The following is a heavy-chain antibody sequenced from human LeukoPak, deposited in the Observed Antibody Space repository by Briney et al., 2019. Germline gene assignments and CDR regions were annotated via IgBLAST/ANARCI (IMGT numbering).Heavy chain of an antibody. CDR2: ISYEGTHK. CDR1: GFTFSSHA. Sequence: GGSLRLSCAASGFTFSSHAMHWVRQAPGKGLEWVALISYEGTHKYYADSVQGRFTISRDTSKNSLYLQMNSLRAEDTAVYYCARDDLITGTKYYYYYYYMDVWGKGTTATVSS. V-gene: IGHV3-30*04. CDR3: ARDDLITGTKYYYYYYYMDV. D-gene: IGHD1-20*01. J-gene: IGHJ6*03.